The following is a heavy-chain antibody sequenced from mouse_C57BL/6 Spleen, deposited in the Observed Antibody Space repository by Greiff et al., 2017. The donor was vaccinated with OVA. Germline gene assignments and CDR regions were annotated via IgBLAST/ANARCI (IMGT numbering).Heavy chain of an antibody. CDR1: GYTFTSYW. D-gene: IGHD2-1*01. J-gene: IGHJ4*01. Sequence: QVQLQQPGAEPVRPGSSVKLSCKASGYTFTSYWMDWVKQRPGQGLEWIGNIYPSDSETHYNQKFKDKATLTVDKSSSTAYMQLSSLTSEDSAVYYCARSGGNYPYYYAMDYWGQGTSVTVSS. V-gene: IGHV1-61*01. CDR2: IYPSDSET. CDR3: ARSGGNYPYYYAMDY.